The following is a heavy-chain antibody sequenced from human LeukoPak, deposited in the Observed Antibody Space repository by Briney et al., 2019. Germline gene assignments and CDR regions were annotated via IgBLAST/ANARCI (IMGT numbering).Heavy chain of an antibody. CDR3: ARGTGTTMGIDY. CDR1: GGSISSSNW. D-gene: IGHD1-1*01. V-gene: IGHV4-4*02. Sequence: SETLSLTCAVSGGSISSSNWWSWVRQPPGKGLEWIGEIYHSGSINYNPSPKSRVTISVDTSKNQFSLKLSSVTAADTAVYYCARGTGTTMGIDYWGQGTLVTVSS. J-gene: IGHJ4*02. CDR2: IYHSGSI.